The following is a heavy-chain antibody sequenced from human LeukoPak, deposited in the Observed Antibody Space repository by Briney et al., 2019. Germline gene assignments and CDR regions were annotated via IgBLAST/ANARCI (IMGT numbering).Heavy chain of an antibody. J-gene: IGHJ4*02. V-gene: IGHV4-39*01. CDR1: GGSISSSSYY. CDR3: ARLLNAVYASDY. Sequence: SETLSLTCTVSGGSISSSSYYWGWIRQPPGKGLEWIGSIYYSGSTYYNPSLKSRVTISVDTSKNQFSLKLSSVTAADTAMYYCARLLNAVYASDYWGQGTLVTVSS. D-gene: IGHD2-8*01. CDR2: IYYSGST.